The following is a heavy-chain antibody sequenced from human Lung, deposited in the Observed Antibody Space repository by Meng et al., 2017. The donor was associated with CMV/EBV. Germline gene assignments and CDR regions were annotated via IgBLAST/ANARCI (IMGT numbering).Heavy chain of an antibody. CDR2: IYHSGST. CDR3: ASFPPPGKQWLVTDY. CDR1: GGPISSSNW. Sequence: HGHVEESGQGLVKPSVTLSLPFAFSGGPISSSNWWSWVRQPPGKGLEWIGEIYHSGSTNYNPSLKSRVTISVDKSKNQFSLKLSSVTAADTAVYYCASFPPPGKQWLVTDYWGQGTLVTVSS. J-gene: IGHJ4*02. D-gene: IGHD6-19*01. V-gene: IGHV4-4*02.